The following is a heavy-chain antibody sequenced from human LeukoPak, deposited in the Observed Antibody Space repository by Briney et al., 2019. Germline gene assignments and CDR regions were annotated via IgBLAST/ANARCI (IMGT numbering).Heavy chain of an antibody. V-gene: IGHV3-23*01. D-gene: IGHD3-3*01. Sequence: GGSLRLSCAASGFTFSSYAMSWVRQAPGKGLEWVSAISGSGGSTYYADSVKGRFTISRDNSKNTLYLQMNSLRAEDTAVYYCAKSVEWLLYRCYFDYWGQGTLVTVSS. CDR2: ISGSGGST. CDR1: GFTFSSYA. CDR3: AKSVEWLLYRCYFDY. J-gene: IGHJ4*02.